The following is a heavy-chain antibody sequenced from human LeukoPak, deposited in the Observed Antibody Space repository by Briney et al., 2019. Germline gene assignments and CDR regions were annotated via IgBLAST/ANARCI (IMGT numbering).Heavy chain of an antibody. CDR1: GGSLSSYY. Sequence: PSETLSLTCTVSGGSLSSYYWSWIRQPPGKGLEWIGYIYYSGSTNYNPSLKSRVTISVDTSKNQFSLKLSSVTAADTAVYYCARDHNNDYGDFGGLGYFDYWGQGTLVTVSS. CDR2: IYYSGST. J-gene: IGHJ4*02. V-gene: IGHV4-59*01. D-gene: IGHD4-17*01. CDR3: ARDHNNDYGDFGGLGYFDY.